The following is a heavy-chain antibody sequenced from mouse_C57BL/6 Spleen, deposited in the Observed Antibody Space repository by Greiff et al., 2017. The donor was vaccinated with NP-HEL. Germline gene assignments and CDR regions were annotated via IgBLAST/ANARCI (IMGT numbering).Heavy chain of an antibody. V-gene: IGHV3-1*01. D-gene: IGHD1-1*01. CDR1: GYSITSGYD. J-gene: IGHJ3*01. CDR2: ISYSGST. CDR3: ARALLLRSLFAY. Sequence: EVKLVESGPGMVKPSQSLSLTCTVTGYSITSGYDWHWIRHFPGNKLEWMGYISYSGSTNYNPSLKSRISITHDTSKNHFFLKLNSVTTEDTATYYCARALLLRSLFAYWGQGTLVTVSA.